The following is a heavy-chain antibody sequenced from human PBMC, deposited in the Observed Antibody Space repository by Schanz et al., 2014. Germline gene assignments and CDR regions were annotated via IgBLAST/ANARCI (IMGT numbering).Heavy chain of an antibody. CDR3: ARGSPENMIRGELDY. Sequence: QVQLVQSGPEVKKPGASVKVSCKASGYTFVSYSMHWVRQAPGQGLEWMGMINPSGGSTTYAQKFRGAVTLTTDTSTDTAYLELTSLRSEDTAVYYCARGSPENMIRGELDYWGQGTLVTVSS. CDR1: GYTFVSYS. V-gene: IGHV1-46*03. J-gene: IGHJ4*02. D-gene: IGHD3-10*01. CDR2: INPSGGST.